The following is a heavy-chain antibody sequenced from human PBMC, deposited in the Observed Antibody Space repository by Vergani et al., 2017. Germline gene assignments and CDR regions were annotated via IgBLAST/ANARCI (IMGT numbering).Heavy chain of an antibody. V-gene: IGHV4-4*03. CDR2: ICHTEDT. CDR1: GDSISSHNC. J-gene: IGHJ4*02. Sequence: QVQLQESGPGLVKPPGTLFLTCAVSGDSISSHNCWTWVRQPPGKGLEWIGEICHTEDTKYSPSLKRRVTVSVDESRNLFSLRLNSVTAADTAVYYCATIGYRRWGYYFDYWGQGILVTVSS. CDR3: ATIGYRRWGYYFDY. D-gene: IGHD2-2*02.